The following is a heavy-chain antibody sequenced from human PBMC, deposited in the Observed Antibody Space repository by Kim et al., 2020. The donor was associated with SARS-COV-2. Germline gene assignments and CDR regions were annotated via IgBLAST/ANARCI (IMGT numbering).Heavy chain of an antibody. CDR2: IVVGSGNT. J-gene: IGHJ6*02. CDR1: GFTFTSSA. CDR3: AARYCSSTSCSYYYYYGMDV. D-gene: IGHD2-2*01. V-gene: IGHV1-58*01. Sequence: SVKVSCKASGFTFTSSAVQWVRQARGQRLEWIGWIVVGSGNTNYAQKFQERVTITRDMSTSTAYMELSSLRSEDTAVYYCAARYCSSTSCSYYYYYGMDVWGQGTTVTVSS.